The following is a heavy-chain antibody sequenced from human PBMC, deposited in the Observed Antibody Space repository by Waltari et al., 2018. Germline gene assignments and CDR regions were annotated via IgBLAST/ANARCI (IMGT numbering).Heavy chain of an antibody. Sequence: QVQLQQWGAGLLKPSETLSLTCAVYGGSFSGYYWSWIRQPPGKGLEWIGEINHSGSTNYNPSLKSRVTISVDTSKNQFSLKLSSVTAADTAVYYCARTAAGLPYWYFDLWGRGTLVTVSS. V-gene: IGHV4-34*01. CDR1: GGSFSGYY. CDR2: INHSGST. D-gene: IGHD6-13*01. J-gene: IGHJ2*01. CDR3: ARTAAGLPYWYFDL.